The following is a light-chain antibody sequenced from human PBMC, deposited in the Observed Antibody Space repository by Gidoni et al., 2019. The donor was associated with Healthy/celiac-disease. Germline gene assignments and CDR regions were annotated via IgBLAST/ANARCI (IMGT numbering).Light chain of an antibody. CDR2: WAS. Sequence: DIVMTQSPDSLAVSLGERATINCKSSRSVLYSSNNKNYLAWYQQKPGQSPKLLIYWASTRESGVPDRFSGSGSGTDFTLTISSLQAEDVAVYYCQQYYSSPLTFXGXTKVXIK. CDR1: RSVLYSSNNKNY. CDR3: QQYYSSPLT. V-gene: IGKV4-1*01. J-gene: IGKJ4*01.